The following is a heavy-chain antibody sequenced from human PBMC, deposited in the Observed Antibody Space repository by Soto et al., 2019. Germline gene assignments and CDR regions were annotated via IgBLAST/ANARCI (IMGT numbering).Heavy chain of an antibody. CDR3: AKGSRGGYSRVLRALAA. V-gene: IGHV3-30*18. CDR2: ISYDGNRQ. J-gene: IGHJ5*02. D-gene: IGHD3-22*01. Sequence: QVQLVESGGGVVQPGRSLRLSCAASGVNLDGFGMHWIRQAPGKGLEWVGVISYDGNRQDYEDSVRGRFSISRDTSQNALDLQMNSLKVEDTAVYYCAKGSRGGYSRVLRALAAWGQGTLVTVSS. CDR1: GVNLDGFG.